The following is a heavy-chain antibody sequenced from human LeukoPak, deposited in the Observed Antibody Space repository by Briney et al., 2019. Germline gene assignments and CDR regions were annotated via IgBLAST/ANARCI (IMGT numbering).Heavy chain of an antibody. D-gene: IGHD2-15*01. CDR3: ARADDAIVVVVAATLVY. CDR1: GYTFTSNY. V-gene: IGHV1-2*02. J-gene: IGHJ4*02. Sequence: ASVKVSCKASGYTFTSNYMHWVRQAPGQGLEWMGWINPNSGGTNYAQKFQGRVTMTRDTSISTAYMERSRLRSDDTAVYYCARADDAIVVVVAATLVYWGQGTLVTVSS. CDR2: INPNSGGT.